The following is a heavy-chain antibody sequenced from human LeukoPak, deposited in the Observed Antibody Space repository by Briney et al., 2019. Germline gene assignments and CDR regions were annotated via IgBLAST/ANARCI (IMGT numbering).Heavy chain of an antibody. CDR2: MNPNSGNT. CDR3: ARGIRALDNWFDP. CDR1: GYTFSSYD. V-gene: IGHV1-8*01. Sequence: ASVKVSCKASGYTFSSYDINWVRQATGQGLEWMGWMNPNSGNTGYAQKFQGRVTMTRDTSISTAYMELSSLRSEDTAVYYCARGIRALDNWFDPWGQGTLVTVSS. J-gene: IGHJ5*02. D-gene: IGHD2-2*02.